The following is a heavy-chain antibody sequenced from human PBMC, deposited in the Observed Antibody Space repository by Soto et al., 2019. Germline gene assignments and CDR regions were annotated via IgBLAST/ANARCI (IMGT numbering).Heavy chain of an antibody. CDR2: IWYDGSNK. CDR1: GFTFSSYG. Sequence: GGSLRLSCAASGFTFSSYGMHWVRQAPGKGLEWVAVIWYDGSNKYYADSVKGRFTISRDNSKNTLYLQMNSLRAEDTAVYYCAREGVLRYFDWSAGYGMDVWGQGATVTVSS. J-gene: IGHJ6*02. CDR3: AREGVLRYFDWSAGYGMDV. D-gene: IGHD3-9*01. V-gene: IGHV3-33*01.